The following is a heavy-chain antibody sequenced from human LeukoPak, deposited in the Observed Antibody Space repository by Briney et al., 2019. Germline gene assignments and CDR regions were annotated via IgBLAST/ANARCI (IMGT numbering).Heavy chain of an antibody. CDR3: AREISSSSSFDY. CDR1: GFTFSSYW. D-gene: IGHD6-6*01. Sequence: GGSLRLSCAASGFTFSSYWMHWVRQSPGKGLVGVARINSDGSSTSYADSVKGRFTISRDNAKNTLYLQMNSLRAEDTAVYYCAREISSSSSFDYWGQGTLVTVSS. J-gene: IGHJ4*02. CDR2: INSDGSST. V-gene: IGHV3-74*01.